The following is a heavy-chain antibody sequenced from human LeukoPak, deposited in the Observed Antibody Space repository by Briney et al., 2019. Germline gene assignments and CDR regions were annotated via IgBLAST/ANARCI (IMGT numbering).Heavy chain of an antibody. CDR3: ASGYNSAFDY. Sequence: HGESLKISCTGSGYSFTNYWIGWVRQMPGKGLEWMGIIYPGDSDTRYSPSFQGQVTISADKSISTAYLQWSSLKVSDTAMYYCASGYNSAFDYWGQGTLVTVSS. CDR2: IYPGDSDT. CDR1: GYSFTNYW. J-gene: IGHJ4*02. V-gene: IGHV5-51*01. D-gene: IGHD6-19*01.